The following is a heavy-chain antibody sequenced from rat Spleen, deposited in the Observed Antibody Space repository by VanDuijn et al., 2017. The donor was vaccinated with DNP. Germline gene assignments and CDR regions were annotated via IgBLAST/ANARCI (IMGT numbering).Heavy chain of an antibody. CDR3: TRQLGLDY. D-gene: IGHD5-1*01. CDR2: ISTSGGST. Sequence: EVQLVESGGGPVQPGRSMKLSCAASGFTFSNYGMAWVRQAPTKGLEWVASISTSGGSTYYRDSVKGRFTISRDDAKNSLYLQMNSLRSEDTATYYCTRQLGLDYWGQGVMVTVSS. J-gene: IGHJ2*01. V-gene: IGHV5S13*01. CDR1: GFTFSNYG.